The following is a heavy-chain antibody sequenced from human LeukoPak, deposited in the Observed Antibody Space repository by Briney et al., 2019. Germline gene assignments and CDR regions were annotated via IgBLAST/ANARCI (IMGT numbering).Heavy chain of an antibody. CDR3: ARPYYYDSSGGGAFDI. V-gene: IGHV5-51*01. Sequence: GESLKISCKGSGYSFTSYWIGWVRQMPGKGLEWMGMIYPGDSDTRYSPSFQGQVTISADKSISTAYLQWSSLKASDTALYYCARPYYYDSSGGGAFDIWGQGTMVTVSS. D-gene: IGHD3-22*01. J-gene: IGHJ3*02. CDR1: GYSFTSYW. CDR2: IYPGDSDT.